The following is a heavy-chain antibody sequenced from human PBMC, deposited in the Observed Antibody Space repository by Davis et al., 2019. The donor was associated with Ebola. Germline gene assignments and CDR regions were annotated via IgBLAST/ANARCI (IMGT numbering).Heavy chain of an antibody. V-gene: IGHV3-23*01. CDR1: GFTFYNYA. Sequence: GESLKISCAASGFTFYNYAMTWVRQAPGKGLEWVSTVSGGGGTTFYADSARGRFTISRDNSENTLFLQMNSLRAEDTAVYYCARDIVDAAICGMDVWGQGTTVTVSS. CDR2: VSGGGGTT. D-gene: IGHD5-18*01. J-gene: IGHJ6*02. CDR3: ARDIVDAAICGMDV.